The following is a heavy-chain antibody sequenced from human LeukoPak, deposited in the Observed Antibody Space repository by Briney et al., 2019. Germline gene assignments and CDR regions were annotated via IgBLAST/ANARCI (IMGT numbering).Heavy chain of an antibody. V-gene: IGHV1-46*01. D-gene: IGHD3-10*01. CDR2: INPSGGST. CDR1: GYTFTSYY. Sequence: GASVKVSCKASGYTFTSYYMHWVRQAPGQGLEWMGIINPSGGSTSYAQKFQGRVTMTRDTSTSTVYMELSSLRSEDTAVYYCARDFPNVLLWFGVSYGMDVWGQGTTVTVSS. J-gene: IGHJ6*02. CDR3: ARDFPNVLLWFGVSYGMDV.